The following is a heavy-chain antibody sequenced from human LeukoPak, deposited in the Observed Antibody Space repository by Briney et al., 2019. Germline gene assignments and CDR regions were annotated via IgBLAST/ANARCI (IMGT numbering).Heavy chain of an antibody. CDR1: GGSVSSSSYY. V-gene: IGHV4-39*01. Sequence: SETLSLTCTVSGGSVSSSSYYWGWIRQPPGKGLEWIGSIYYSVSTYYNPSLKSRVTISVDTSKNQFSLKLSSVTAADTAIYYCAGHVHSSSYYSDYWGQGTLVTVSS. CDR2: IYYSVST. CDR3: AGHVHSSSYYSDY. J-gene: IGHJ4*02. D-gene: IGHD6-13*01.